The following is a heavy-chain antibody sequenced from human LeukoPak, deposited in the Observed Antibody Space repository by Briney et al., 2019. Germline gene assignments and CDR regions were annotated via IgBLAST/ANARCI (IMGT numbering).Heavy chain of an antibody. J-gene: IGHJ4*02. CDR2: MYISGST. Sequence: SETLSLTCPVSGGSISSYYWSWIRQPAGKGLEWIGRMYISGSTNYNPSLKSRVSMSVDTSKNPFSLKLNSVTAADTAVYYCARDVGDYSNYGLVYWGQGTLVTVSS. V-gene: IGHV4-4*07. CDR3: ARDVGDYSNYGLVY. D-gene: IGHD4-11*01. CDR1: GGSISSYY.